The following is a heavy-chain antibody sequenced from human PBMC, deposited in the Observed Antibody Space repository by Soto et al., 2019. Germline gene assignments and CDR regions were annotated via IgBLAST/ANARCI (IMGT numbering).Heavy chain of an antibody. CDR1: GDSISSGDYY. D-gene: IGHD3-22*01. V-gene: IGHV4-30-2*01. J-gene: IGHJ5*02. CDR3: ARAYYDASGWPYWFDP. CDR2: IYHSGNT. Sequence: SETLSLTCTVSGDSISSGDYYWSWIRQPPGKGLEWIGYIYHSGNTYYNPSLKSRVTISISRSKDQFSLTLSSVTAADTAVYYCARAYYDASGWPYWFDPWGQGTLVTVSS.